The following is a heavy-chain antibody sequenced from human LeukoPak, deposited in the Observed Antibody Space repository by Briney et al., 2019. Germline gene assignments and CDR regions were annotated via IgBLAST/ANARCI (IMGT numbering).Heavy chain of an antibody. J-gene: IGHJ4*02. V-gene: IGHV3-66*01. CDR1: GFTFSSYS. CDR3: ARTLGYCSSTSCYGGGPFDY. Sequence: GGSLRLSCAASGFTFSSYSMNWVRQAPGKGLEWVSVIYSGGSTYYADSVKGRFTISRDNSKNTLYLQMNSPRAEDTAVYYCARTLGYCSSTSCYGGGPFDYWGQGTLVTVSS. D-gene: IGHD2-2*01. CDR2: IYSGGST.